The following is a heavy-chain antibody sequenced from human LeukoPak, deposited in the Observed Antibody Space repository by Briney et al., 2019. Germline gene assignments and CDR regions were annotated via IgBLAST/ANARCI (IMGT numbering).Heavy chain of an antibody. CDR1: GFTFSNAW. Sequence: GGSLRLSCAASGFTFSNAWMTWVRQAPGKGLEWVSAISGSGGSTYYADSVKGRFTISRDNSKNTLYLQMNSLRGEDTAMYYCASGGGWLVHYWGQGTQVTVSS. V-gene: IGHV3-23*01. CDR2: ISGSGGST. D-gene: IGHD6-19*01. CDR3: ASGGGWLVHY. J-gene: IGHJ4*02.